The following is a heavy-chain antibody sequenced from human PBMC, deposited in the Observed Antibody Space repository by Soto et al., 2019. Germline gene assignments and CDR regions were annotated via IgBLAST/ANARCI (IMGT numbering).Heavy chain of an antibody. V-gene: IGHV4-4*07. J-gene: IGHJ4*02. CDR2: IYTSGTT. D-gene: IGHD3-9*01. CDR3: AREDYYDTGYYVV. Sequence: LSLTWTVSGRSMSGYYWSWIRQPAGERLEWIGRIYTSGTTDFNPSLKGRVTMSVDTSKNQFSLKLTSVTAADTALYYCAREDYYDTGYYVVWGQGTQVTVSS. CDR1: GRSMSGYY.